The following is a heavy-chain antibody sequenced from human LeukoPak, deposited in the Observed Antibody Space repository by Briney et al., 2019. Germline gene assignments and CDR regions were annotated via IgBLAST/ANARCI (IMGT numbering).Heavy chain of an antibody. CDR1: GFTFSSYA. J-gene: IGHJ4*02. D-gene: IGHD3-10*01. CDR3: ASYYGSGINDY. CDR2: ISGSGGST. Sequence: GGSLRLSCAASGFTFSSYAMSWVRQAPGKGLEWVSAISGSGGSTYYADSVKGRFTISRDNAKNSLYLQMNSLRAEDTAVYYCASYYGSGINDYWGQGTLVTVSS. V-gene: IGHV3-23*01.